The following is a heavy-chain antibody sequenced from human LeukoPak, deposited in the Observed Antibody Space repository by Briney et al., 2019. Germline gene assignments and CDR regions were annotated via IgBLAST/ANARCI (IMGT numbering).Heavy chain of an antibody. D-gene: IGHD1-26*01. Sequence: SETLSLTCTVSGGSVSSGSYYWSWIRQPPGKGLEWIGYIYHSGSTYYNPSLKSRVTISVDRSKNQFSLRLSSATAADTALYYCARGSKVAWFDPWGQGTLVIVSS. CDR1: GGSVSSGSYY. V-gene: IGHV4-30-2*01. CDR3: ARGSKVAWFDP. J-gene: IGHJ5*02. CDR2: IYHSGST.